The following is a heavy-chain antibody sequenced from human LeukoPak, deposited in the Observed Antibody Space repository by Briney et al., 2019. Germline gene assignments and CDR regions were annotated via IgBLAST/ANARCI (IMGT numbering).Heavy chain of an antibody. CDR3: ARRSNWDHHFDS. D-gene: IGHD4-11*01. J-gene: IGHJ4*02. Sequence: SLRLVCSAAVFTLDNYLIDCGPRAPLRDVERVASINWRSDEIGYADSVKGRFTISRDNAKNSLYLQMNSLETEDMGLYYCARRSNWDHHFDSWGQGTLVTVSS. V-gene: IGHV3-9*03. CDR2: INWRSDEI. CDR1: VFTLDNYL.